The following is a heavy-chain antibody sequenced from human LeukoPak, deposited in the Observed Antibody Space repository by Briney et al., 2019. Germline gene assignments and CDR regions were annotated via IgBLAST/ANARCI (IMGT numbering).Heavy chain of an antibody. D-gene: IGHD6-13*01. CDR1: GGSISSGDYY. V-gene: IGHV4-30-4*08. CDR3: ARYSSSWYAAFDI. CDR2: IYYSGST. Sequence: SETLSLTCTVSGGSISSGDYYWSWIRQPPGKGLEWIGYIYYSGSTYYNPSLKSRVTISVDTSKNQFSLKLSSVTAADTAVYYCARYSSSWYAAFDIWSQGTVVTVSS. J-gene: IGHJ3*02.